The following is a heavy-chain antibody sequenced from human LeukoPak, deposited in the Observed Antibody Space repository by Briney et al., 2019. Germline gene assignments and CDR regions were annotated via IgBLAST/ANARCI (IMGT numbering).Heavy chain of an antibody. CDR1: GYSFTSYW. CDR2: IYPCDSDT. Sequence: GESLKISCKCSGYSFTSYWIGWGRQMPGKGLEWVGIIYPCDSDTRYSPSFQGQGTIFADKSISTAYLQWSSLKASDTAMYYCARQPSYYYYMDVWGKGTTVTVSS. J-gene: IGHJ6*03. CDR3: ARQPSYYYYMDV. V-gene: IGHV5-51*01.